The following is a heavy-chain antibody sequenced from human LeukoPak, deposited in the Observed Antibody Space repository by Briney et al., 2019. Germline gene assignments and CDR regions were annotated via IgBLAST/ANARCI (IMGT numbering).Heavy chain of an antibody. V-gene: IGHV4-59*12. CDR3: AREEDDSSGFDY. J-gene: IGHJ4*02. Sequence: SETLSLTCSVSGGFNTHYYWSWIRQPPGKGLEWIGYIYHSGSTNYNPSLKSRVTISVDTSKNHFSLKLSSVTAADTAVYYCAREEDDSSGFDYWGQGTLVTVSS. CDR1: GGFNTHYY. D-gene: IGHD3-22*01. CDR2: IYHSGST.